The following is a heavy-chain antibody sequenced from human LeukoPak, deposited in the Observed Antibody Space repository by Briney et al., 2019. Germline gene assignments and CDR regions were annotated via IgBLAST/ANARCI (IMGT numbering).Heavy chain of an antibody. J-gene: IGHJ4*02. V-gene: IGHV3-7*03. CDR3: VKGVY. Sequence: GGSLRLSCAASGFTISSYWMSWLRHAPGKGLEWVANIKQDGSEKYYVDSVKGRFTISIENAKNSLYLQMNSLRAEDTAVYYCVKGVYWGQGTLVTVSS. D-gene: IGHD3-10*01. CDR1: GFTISSYW. CDR2: IKQDGSEK.